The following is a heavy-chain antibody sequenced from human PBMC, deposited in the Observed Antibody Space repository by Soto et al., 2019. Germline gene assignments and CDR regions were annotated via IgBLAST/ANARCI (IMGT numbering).Heavy chain of an antibody. J-gene: IGHJ4*02. CDR2: ISGGGDST. D-gene: IGHD3-16*02. CDR1: GFPFSSYA. CDR3: AKDLLMITFGGVIAHVDG. V-gene: IGHV3-23*01. Sequence: GVSLSLSCSASGFPFSSYAMSWVSHAHGKGLEWVSGISGGGDSTYYADSVKGRFTISRDNSKNTLYLQMNSLTAEDTAVYYCAKDLLMITFGGVIAHVDGWGQGTLVTVSS.